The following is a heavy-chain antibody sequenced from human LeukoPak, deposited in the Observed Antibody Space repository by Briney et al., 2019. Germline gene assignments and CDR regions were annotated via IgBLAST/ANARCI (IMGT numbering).Heavy chain of an antibody. Sequence: SETLSLTCAVYGGSFSGYYWSWIRHPPGKGLEWIGEINQSGSTNYNPSIKGRVTISVDTSKNQFSLKLSSVTAADTAVYYCARRNYYDSSGAFDYWGQGTLVTVSS. CDR3: ARRNYYDSSGAFDY. J-gene: IGHJ4*02. V-gene: IGHV4-34*01. CDR1: GGSFSGYY. D-gene: IGHD3-22*01. CDR2: INQSGST.